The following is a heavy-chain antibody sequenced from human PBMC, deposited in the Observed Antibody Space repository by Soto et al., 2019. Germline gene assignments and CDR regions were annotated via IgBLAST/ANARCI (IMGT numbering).Heavy chain of an antibody. J-gene: IGHJ6*02. V-gene: IGHV1-69*13. CDR1: GGTFSSYA. Sequence: SVKVSCKASGGTFSSYAISWVRQAPGQGLEWMGGIIPIFGTANYAQKFQGRVTITADESTSTAYMELSSLRSEDTAVYYCARLGEGTGEGIYDYYYGMDVWGQGTTVTVSS. CDR3: ARLGEGTGEGIYDYYYGMDV. D-gene: IGHD3-16*01. CDR2: IIPIFGTA.